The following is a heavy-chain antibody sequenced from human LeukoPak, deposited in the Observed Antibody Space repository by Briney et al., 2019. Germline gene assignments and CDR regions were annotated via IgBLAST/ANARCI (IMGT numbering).Heavy chain of an antibody. V-gene: IGHV3-33*01. CDR3: ARGPPPRCMYSSSCGGDY. D-gene: IGHD6-6*01. CDR2: IWYDGSNK. Sequence: GGSLRLSCAASGFTFSSYGMHWVRQAPGKGLEWVAVIWYDGSNKYYADSVKGRFTISRDNAKNSLYLQMNSLRAEDTAVYYCARGPPPRCMYSSSCGGDYWGQGTLVTVSS. CDR1: GFTFSSYG. J-gene: IGHJ4*02.